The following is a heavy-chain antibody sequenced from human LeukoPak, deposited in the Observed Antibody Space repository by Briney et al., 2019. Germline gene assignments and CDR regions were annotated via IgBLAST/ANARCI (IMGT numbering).Heavy chain of an antibody. CDR2: ITTSGRAT. V-gene: IGHV3-23*01. CDR3: AKARGSSVYEQFDY. J-gene: IGHJ4*02. Sequence: PGGSLRLSCAASGFAFSTYAMTWVRQAPEKGLQWVSTITTSGRATYYADSVEGRFTISRDNSKNTLYLQMNGLRADDTAVYYCAKARGSSVYEQFDYWGQGTQVTVSP. CDR1: GFAFSTYA. D-gene: IGHD5/OR15-5a*01.